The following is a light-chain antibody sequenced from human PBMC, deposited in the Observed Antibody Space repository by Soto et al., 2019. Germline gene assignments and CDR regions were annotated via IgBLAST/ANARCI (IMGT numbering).Light chain of an antibody. CDR3: QQYSSFWT. Sequence: AIRMTQSPSSLSASTGDRVTITCRASQGISSYLAWYQQKPGKAPKLLIYDASTLQSGVPSSFSGSRSGTEFTLTIKSLQPDDFATYYCQQYSSFWTCGQGTKVDIK. CDR2: DAS. CDR1: QGISSY. V-gene: IGKV1-8*01. J-gene: IGKJ1*01.